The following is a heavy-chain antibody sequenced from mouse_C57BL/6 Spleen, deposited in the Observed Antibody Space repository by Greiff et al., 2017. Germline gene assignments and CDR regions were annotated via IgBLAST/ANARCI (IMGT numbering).Heavy chain of an antibody. Sequence: ELMLVESGGDLVQPGGSLKLSCAASGFTFSSYGMSWVRQTPDKRLEWVATISSGGSYTYYPDSVKGRFTISRDNAKNTLYLQKSGLKSVDTAMYYCARHVGRNFDYWGQGTTLTVSS. CDR2: ISSGGSYT. D-gene: IGHD4-1*01. J-gene: IGHJ2*01. CDR1: GFTFSSYG. CDR3: ARHVGRNFDY. V-gene: IGHV5-6*01.